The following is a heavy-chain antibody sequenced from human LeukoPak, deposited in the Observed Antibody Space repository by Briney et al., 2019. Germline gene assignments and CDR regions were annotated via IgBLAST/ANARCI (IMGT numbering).Heavy chain of an antibody. CDR2: IYTSGST. V-gene: IGHV4-4*07. Sequence: PSDTLSLTCTVPGGSISSYYWSWIRQPARKGLAWIGRIYTSGSTNYNPSLKSRVTMSVDTSKNQFSLKLSSVTAADTAVYYCARAPPKNYDFWSGYHPFDYWGQGTLVTVSS. J-gene: IGHJ4*02. CDR3: ARAPPKNYDFWSGYHPFDY. CDR1: GGSISSYY. D-gene: IGHD3-3*01.